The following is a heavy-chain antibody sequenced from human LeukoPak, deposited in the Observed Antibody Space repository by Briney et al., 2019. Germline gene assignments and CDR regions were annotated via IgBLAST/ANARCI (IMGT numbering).Heavy chain of an antibody. D-gene: IGHD3-22*01. Sequence: GGSLRLSCAASGFTFSSYWMHWVRQAPGKGLVWVSRINSDGSSTSYADSVKGRFTISRDNAKNTLYLQMNSLRAEDTAVYYCARDAYYYDSSGYLSYWGQGTLVTVSS. CDR3: ARDAYYYDSSGYLSY. J-gene: IGHJ4*02. CDR1: GFTFSSYW. CDR2: INSDGSST. V-gene: IGHV3-74*01.